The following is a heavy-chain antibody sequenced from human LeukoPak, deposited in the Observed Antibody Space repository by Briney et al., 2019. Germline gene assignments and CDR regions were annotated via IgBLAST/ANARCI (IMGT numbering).Heavy chain of an antibody. V-gene: IGHV1-2*02. J-gene: IGHJ4*02. Sequence: GASVRVSCTASGYTFTGYYMHWVRQAPGQGLEWMGWINPNSGGTNYAQKFQGRVTMTRDTSISTAYMELSRLRSDDTAVYYCARYSSSRGTHFDYWGQGTLVTVSS. CDR3: ARYSSSRGTHFDY. CDR2: INPNSGGT. CDR1: GYTFTGYY. D-gene: IGHD6-13*01.